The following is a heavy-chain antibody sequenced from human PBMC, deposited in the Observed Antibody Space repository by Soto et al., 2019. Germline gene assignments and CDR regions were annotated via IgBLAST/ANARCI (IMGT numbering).Heavy chain of an antibody. CDR2: INTGNGNT. CDR1: GYTFTKYA. V-gene: IGHV1-3*04. J-gene: IGHJ4*02. D-gene: IGHD2-2*01. Sequence: RASVKVSCKASGYTFTKYALHWVRQAPGQRLEWMGWINTGNGNTKYSQKFQGRVTITRDTSAGTAYMELSSLRSEDTALYYCARAGDDCSTTNCYVIDYWGQGTLVTVSS. CDR3: ARAGDDCSTTNCYVIDY.